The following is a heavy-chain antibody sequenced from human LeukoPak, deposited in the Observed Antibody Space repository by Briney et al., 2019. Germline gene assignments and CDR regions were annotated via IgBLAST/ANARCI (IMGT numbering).Heavy chain of an antibody. J-gene: IGHJ2*01. CDR2: IKEDGSKK. V-gene: IGHV3-7*03. CDR3: ARYDFLLISYFDL. Sequence: PGGSLRLSCVDSGFSFRDYWMSWVRQAPGKGLEGVANIKEDGSKKNHLDSVKGRFTISRDNSKNTLYLQMNSLRDEDTAVYHCARYDFLLISYFDLWGRGTLLTVSS. D-gene: IGHD3-3*01. CDR1: GFSFRDYW.